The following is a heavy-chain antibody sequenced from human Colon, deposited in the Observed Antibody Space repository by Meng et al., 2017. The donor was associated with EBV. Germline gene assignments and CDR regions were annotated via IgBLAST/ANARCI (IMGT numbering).Heavy chain of an antibody. Sequence: EVQLLESGGGLVQPGGSLIVSCAASGLTFSSYAMSWVRQAPGKGLEWVSVISDSGGSTFYADSVKGRFTISRDNSKNTLYLQMNSLRAEDTAVYYCAKRGSVYYFDYWGQGTLVTVAS. CDR3: AKRGSVYYFDY. CDR1: GLTFSSYA. J-gene: IGHJ4*02. D-gene: IGHD5/OR15-5a*01. V-gene: IGHV3-23*01. CDR2: ISDSGGST.